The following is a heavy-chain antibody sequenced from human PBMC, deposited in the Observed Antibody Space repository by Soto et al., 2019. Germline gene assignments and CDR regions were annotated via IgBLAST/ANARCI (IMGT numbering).Heavy chain of an antibody. V-gene: IGHV4-31*03. CDR3: ARGGFFDY. CDR2: IFYSGST. Sequence: QVQLQESGPGLVKPSQTLSLTCTVSGGSISSGGYYWNWIRQHPGKGLEWIGYIFYSGSTYFNPSLNRRVSMSVDTSKNQFSLNLSSVTAADTAVYYCARGGFFDYWGQGTLVTVSS. CDR1: GGSISSGGYY. D-gene: IGHD6-25*01. J-gene: IGHJ4*02.